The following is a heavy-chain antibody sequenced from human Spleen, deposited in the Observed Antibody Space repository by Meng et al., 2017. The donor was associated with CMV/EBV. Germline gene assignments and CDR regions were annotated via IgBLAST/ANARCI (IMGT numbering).Heavy chain of an antibody. Sequence: SCKASGYTFTDYHMHLVRQAPGQGLEWMGWINVHSGGIIYAQRFQGRVTMTRDTSISTAYMELSRLTSDDTAVYYCARDGGSYQTDHWGQGTLVTVSS. CDR3: ARDGGSYQTDH. V-gene: IGHV1-2*02. CDR1: GYTFTDYH. J-gene: IGHJ4*02. CDR2: INVHSGGI. D-gene: IGHD1-26*01.